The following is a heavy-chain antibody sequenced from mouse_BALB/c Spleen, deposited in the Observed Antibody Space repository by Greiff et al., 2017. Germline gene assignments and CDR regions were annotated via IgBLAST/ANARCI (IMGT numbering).Heavy chain of an antibody. J-gene: IGHJ2*01. CDR2: IDPANGNT. Sequence: EVQLQQSGAELVKPGASVKLSCTASGFNIKDTYMHWVKQRPEQGLEWIGRIDPANGNTKYDPKFQGKATITADTSSNTAYLQLSSLTSEDTAVYYCARGYYGSSLSYFDYWGQGTTLTVSS. CDR3: ARGYYGSSLSYFDY. D-gene: IGHD1-1*01. V-gene: IGHV14-3*02. CDR1: GFNIKDTY.